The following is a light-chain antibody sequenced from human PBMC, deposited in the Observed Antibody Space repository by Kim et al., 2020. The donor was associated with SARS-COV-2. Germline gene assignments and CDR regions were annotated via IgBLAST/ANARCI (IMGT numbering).Light chain of an antibody. V-gene: IGLV2-11*01. CDR3: CSYAGSTYV. J-gene: IGLJ1*01. CDR1: SSVIGGYNY. CDR2: DVS. Sequence: PGQSITISCTGSSSVIGGYNYVSWYQHHPGKAPKLMIYDVSKRPSGVPDRFSGLKSGNTASLTISGLQAEDEADYYCCSYAGSTYVFGTGTKVTVL.